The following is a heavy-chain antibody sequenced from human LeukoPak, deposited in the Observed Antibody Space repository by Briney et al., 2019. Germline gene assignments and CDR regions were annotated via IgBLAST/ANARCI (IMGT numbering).Heavy chain of an antibody. Sequence: ASVKVSCKASGYTFTSYGISWVRQAPGQGLEWVGWISASNGNTNYAQKLQGRVTMTTDTSTSTAYMELRSLRSDDTAVYYCAREGTYYDFWSGYYTYYYYMDVWGKGTTVTVSS. D-gene: IGHD3-3*01. CDR3: AREGTYYDFWSGYYTYYYYMDV. CDR2: ISASNGNT. V-gene: IGHV1-18*01. CDR1: GYTFTSYG. J-gene: IGHJ6*03.